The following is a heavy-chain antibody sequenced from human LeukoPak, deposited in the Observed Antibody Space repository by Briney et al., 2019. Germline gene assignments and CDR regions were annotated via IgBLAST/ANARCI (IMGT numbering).Heavy chain of an antibody. D-gene: IGHD3-3*01. CDR2: INPSGGST. Sequence: ASVKVSCKASGYTFTSYYMHWVRQAPGQGLEWMGKINPSGGSTSYAQKFQGRVTMTRYTSTSTVYMELSSLRSEDTAVYYCAREGAPSYYDFWSGYQWYFDLWGRGTLVTVSS. CDR3: AREGAPSYYDFWSGYQWYFDL. J-gene: IGHJ2*01. CDR1: GYTFTSYY. V-gene: IGHV1-46*03.